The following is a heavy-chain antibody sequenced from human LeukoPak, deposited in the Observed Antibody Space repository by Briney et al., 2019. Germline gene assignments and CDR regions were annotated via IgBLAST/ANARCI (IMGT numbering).Heavy chain of an antibody. D-gene: IGHD3-10*01. CDR2: ISYDGSNK. Sequence: PGGSLRLSCAVSGFTFSSYGMHWVRQAPGKGPEWVAVISYDGSNKDYADSVKGRFTIDRDDSKNMLSLQMSSLRREDTAVCYCARDLQFYYGSGRFLASLSPTRHYHYYGMDVWGQGTTVTVSS. V-gene: IGHV3-30*03. CDR3: ARDLQFYYGSGRFLASLSPTRHYHYYGMDV. J-gene: IGHJ6*02. CDR1: GFTFSSYG.